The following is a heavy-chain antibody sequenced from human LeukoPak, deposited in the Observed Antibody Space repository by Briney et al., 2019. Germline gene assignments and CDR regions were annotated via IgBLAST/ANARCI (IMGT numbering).Heavy chain of an antibody. CDR3: ARGTRRGNYDILTGYHWDY. CDR1: GGTLSNSA. Sequence: SVKVSCKASGGTLSNSAISWVRQAPGQGLEWMGRIVPILGIASYAQKFQGRVTITADESTSTAYMELGSLRFEDTAVYYCARGTRRGNYDILTGYHWDYWGQGTLVTVSS. D-gene: IGHD3-9*01. CDR2: IVPILGIA. V-gene: IGHV1-69*04. J-gene: IGHJ4*02.